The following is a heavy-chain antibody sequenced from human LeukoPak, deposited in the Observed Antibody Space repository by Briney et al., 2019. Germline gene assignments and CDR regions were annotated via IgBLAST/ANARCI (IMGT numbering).Heavy chain of an antibody. V-gene: IGHV3-33*01. Sequence: QPGRSLRLSCAASGFTFSSYGMHWVRQAPGKGLEWVAVIWYDGSNKYYADSVKGRFTISRDNSKNTLYLQMNSLRAEDTAVYYCARRLGPYDAFDIWGQGTMVTVSS. CDR3: ARRLGPYDAFDI. CDR1: GFTFSSYG. CDR2: IWYDGSNK. J-gene: IGHJ3*02. D-gene: IGHD3-10*01.